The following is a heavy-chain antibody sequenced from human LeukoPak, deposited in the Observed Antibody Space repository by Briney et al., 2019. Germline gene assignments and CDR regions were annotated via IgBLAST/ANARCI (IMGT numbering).Heavy chain of an antibody. CDR1: GFTVSSNY. V-gene: IGHV3-23*01. Sequence: GGSLRLSCAASGFTVSSNYMSWVRQAPGKGLEWVSAISGSGGSTYYADSVKGRFTISRDNSKNTLYLQMNSLRAEDTAVYYCAKGGTYYYDSSGYDYWGQGTLVTVSS. CDR2: ISGSGGST. CDR3: AKGGTYYYDSSGYDY. D-gene: IGHD3-22*01. J-gene: IGHJ4*02.